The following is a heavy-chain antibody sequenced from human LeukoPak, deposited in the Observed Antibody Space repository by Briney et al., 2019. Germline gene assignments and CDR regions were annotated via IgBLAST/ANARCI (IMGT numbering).Heavy chain of an antibody. D-gene: IGHD1-26*01. CDR2: TDTGGNA. CDR1: GGSISSYY. CDR3: AKVSGSCYEDLYFDL. Sequence: SETLSLTCTVSGGSISSYYWCWVREPARQGGGRNGRTDTGGNANYKPSLKSRATMSVEASKNQFYLNLNLVTAADTAVYYFAKVSGSCYEDLYFDLWGGDTLVTLSS. J-gene: IGHJ2*01. V-gene: IGHV4-4*07.